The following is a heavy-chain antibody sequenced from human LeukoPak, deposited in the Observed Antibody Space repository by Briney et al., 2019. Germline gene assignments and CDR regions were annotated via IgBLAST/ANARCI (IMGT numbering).Heavy chain of an antibody. V-gene: IGHV3-7*01. J-gene: IGHJ6*03. CDR3: ARDYSHYMDV. Sequence: GGSLRLSCAASGFTFSSYWMTWVRQAPGEGLEWVANIRQDGNKKYYVDSVKGRFTISRDNAKNSLYLQMNSLRAEDTAVFYCARDYSHYMDVWGKGTTVTVSS. CDR2: IRQDGNKK. CDR1: GFTFSSYW.